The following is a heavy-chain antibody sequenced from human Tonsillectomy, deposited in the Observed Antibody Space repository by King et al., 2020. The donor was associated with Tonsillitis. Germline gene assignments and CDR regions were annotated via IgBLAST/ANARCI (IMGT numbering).Heavy chain of an antibody. CDR3: AGGYYDDSNHLVY. Sequence: DVQLVESGGGLVQPGGSLRLSCAGSGFTVSSNYMSWVRQAPGKGLEWVSVIYSRGSTYYADSVKGRFTISRDNSKNTLYLQMNSLRAEATAVYYCAGGYYDDSNHLVYWGQGTLVTVSS. J-gene: IGHJ4*02. CDR2: IYSRGST. V-gene: IGHV3-66*01. D-gene: IGHD3-22*01. CDR1: GFTVSSNY.